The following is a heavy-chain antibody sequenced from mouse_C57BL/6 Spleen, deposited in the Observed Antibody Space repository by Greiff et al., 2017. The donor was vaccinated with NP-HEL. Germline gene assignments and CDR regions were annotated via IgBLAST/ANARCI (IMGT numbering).Heavy chain of an antibody. CDR3: ARKVITFPYAMDY. J-gene: IGHJ4*01. D-gene: IGHD2-4*01. V-gene: IGHV2-2*01. CDR2: IWSGGST. CDR1: GFSLTSYG. Sequence: VQRVESGPGLVQPSQSLSITCTVSGFSLTSYGVHWVRQSPGKGLEWLGVIWSGGSTDYNAAFISRLSISKDNSKSQVFFKMNSLQADDTAIYYCARKVITFPYAMDYWGQGTSVTVSS.